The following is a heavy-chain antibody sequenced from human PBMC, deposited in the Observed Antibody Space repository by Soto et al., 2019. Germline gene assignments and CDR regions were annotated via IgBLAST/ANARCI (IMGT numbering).Heavy chain of an antibody. Sequence: GASVKVSCKASGYTFTGYYMHWVRQAPGQGLEWMGWINPNSGGTNYAQKFQGRVTMTRDTSISTAYMELSRLRSDDTAVYYCASGSSYSSHRQGLIDYWGQGTLVTVSS. V-gene: IGHV1-2*02. CDR2: INPNSGGT. J-gene: IGHJ4*02. CDR3: ASGSSYSSHRQGLIDY. D-gene: IGHD6-13*01. CDR1: GYTFTGYY.